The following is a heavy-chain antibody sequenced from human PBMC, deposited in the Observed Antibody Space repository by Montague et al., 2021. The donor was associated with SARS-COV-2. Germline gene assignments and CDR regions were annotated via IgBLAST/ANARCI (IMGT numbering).Heavy chain of an antibody. CDR2: IYYSGRT. CDR3: ARATSVRGAVSWFDP. Sequence: SETLSLTCTVSGGSISSYYWNWIRQPPGKGLEWIGYIYYSGRTNYNPSLKSRVTISVDTSKNQFSLQLRSMTPADTAVYFCARATSVRGAVSWFDPWGQGILVTVSS. V-gene: IGHV4-59*01. CDR1: GGSISSYY. D-gene: IGHD3-10*01. J-gene: IGHJ5*02.